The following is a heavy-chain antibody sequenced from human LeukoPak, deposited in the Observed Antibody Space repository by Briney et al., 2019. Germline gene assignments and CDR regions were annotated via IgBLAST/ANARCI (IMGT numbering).Heavy chain of an antibody. V-gene: IGHV4-34*01. CDR1: GGSFSGYY. Sequence: SETLSLTCAVYGGSFSGYYWSWIRQPPGKGLEWIGEINHSGSTNYNPSLKSRVTISVDTSKNQFSLKLSSVTAADTAVYYCARLWYSSSWYRRPWFDPWGQGTLVTVSS. D-gene: IGHD6-13*01. CDR2: INHSGST. J-gene: IGHJ5*02. CDR3: ARLWYSSSWYRRPWFDP.